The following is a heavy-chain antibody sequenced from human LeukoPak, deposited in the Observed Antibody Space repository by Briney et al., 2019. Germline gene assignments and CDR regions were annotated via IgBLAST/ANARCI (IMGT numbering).Heavy chain of an antibody. CDR1: GYTFTSYG. CDR2: ITTYNGNT. J-gene: IGHJ4*02. D-gene: IGHD2-2*02. V-gene: IGHV1-18*01. CDR3: ARGELAYCSTTTCYSSFDY. Sequence: GASVKVSCKASGYTFTSYGINWVRQAPGQGLEWMGWITTYNGNTNYARKFQDRVTVTTDTSTSTAYMELRSLRSDDTAVYFCARGELAYCSTTTCYSSFDYCGQGTLVTVSS.